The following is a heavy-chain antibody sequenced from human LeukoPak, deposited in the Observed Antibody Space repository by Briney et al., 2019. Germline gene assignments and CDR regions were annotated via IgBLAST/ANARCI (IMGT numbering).Heavy chain of an antibody. D-gene: IGHD2-2*01. CDR2: TYYRSTWYN. V-gene: IGHV6-1*01. CDR3: ARRLTQYDCFDP. Sequence: GDXVXXXSGTXXWIRQSPSRGLEWLGRTYYRSTWYNDYAVSVRGRITVNPDTSKNQFSLHLNSVTPEDTAVYYCARRLTQYDCFDPWGQGILVTVSS. CDR1: GDXVXXXSGT. J-gene: IGHJ5*02.